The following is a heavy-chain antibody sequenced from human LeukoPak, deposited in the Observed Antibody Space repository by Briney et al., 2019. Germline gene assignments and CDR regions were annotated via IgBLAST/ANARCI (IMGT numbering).Heavy chain of an antibody. CDR1: GFTFIHYG. CDR2: VGTTSSQS. Sequence: SGGSLRLSCAASGFTFIHYGMNWLRQAPGKGLEWVAAVGTTSSQSFFRDSVKGRFTISRDNARNSMYLQMNSLRVEDTGVYYCARDGPTNSIDVWGQGTTVTVSS. D-gene: IGHD1-7*01. J-gene: IGHJ6*02. CDR3: ARDGPTNSIDV. V-gene: IGHV3-21*01.